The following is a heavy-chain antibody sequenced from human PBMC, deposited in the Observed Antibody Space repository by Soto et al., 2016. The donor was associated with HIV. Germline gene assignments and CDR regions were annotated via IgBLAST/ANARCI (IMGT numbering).Heavy chain of an antibody. CDR3: TTDLDRVYYAEYYYAE. CDR1: GFTFSNAW. Sequence: EVQLVESGGGLVKPGGSLRLSCAASGFTFSNAWMSWVRQAPGKGLEWVGRIKSKTDGGTTDYAAPVKGRFTISRDDSKNTLYLQMNSLKTEDTAVYCCTTDLDRVYYAEYYYAEWGQGTLVTVSS. V-gene: IGHV3-15*01. CDR2: IKSKTDGGTT. D-gene: IGHD3-10*01. J-gene: IGHJ4*02.